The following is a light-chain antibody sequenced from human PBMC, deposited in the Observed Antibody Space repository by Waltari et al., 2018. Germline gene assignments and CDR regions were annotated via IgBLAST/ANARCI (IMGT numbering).Light chain of an antibody. CDR2: DAS. CDR3: QHYASLPVT. CDR1: QSVSRT. Sequence: EIVLTQSPGTLSLSPGERATLTCRASQSVSRTLACYQQKPGQAPRLLIYDASSRATGIPDRFSGSGSGTDFSLTITRLEPEDFAVYYCQHYASLPVTFGQGTKVEIK. V-gene: IGKV3-20*01. J-gene: IGKJ1*01.